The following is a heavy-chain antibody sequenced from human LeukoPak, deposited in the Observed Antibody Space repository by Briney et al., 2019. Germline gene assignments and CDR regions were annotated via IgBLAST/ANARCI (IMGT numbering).Heavy chain of an antibody. V-gene: IGHV3-21*01. J-gene: IGHJ4*02. D-gene: IGHD3-10*01. CDR3: ARDGYGSGSYSVH. Sequence: GGSLRLSCAASGFTFSSYSMNWVRQAPGKGLEWVSSISSSSSYIYYADSVKSRFTISRDNAKNSLYLQMNSLRAEDTAVYYCARDGYGSGSYSVHWGQGTLVTVSS. CDR1: GFTFSSYS. CDR2: ISSSSSYI.